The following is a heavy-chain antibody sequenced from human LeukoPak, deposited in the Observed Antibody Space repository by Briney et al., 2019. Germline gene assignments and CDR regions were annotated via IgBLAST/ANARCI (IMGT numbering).Heavy chain of an antibody. Sequence: SEALSLTCTVSGGSISSYYWSWIRQPPGKGLEWIGYIYYSGSTNYNPSLKSRVTISVDTSKNQFSLKLSSVTAADTAVYYCPRAMGWGYEDYYYYYGMDVWGQGTTVTVSS. CDR2: IYYSGST. CDR3: PRAMGWGYEDYYYYYGMDV. V-gene: IGHV4-59*01. D-gene: IGHD5-12*01. J-gene: IGHJ6*02. CDR1: GGSISSYY.